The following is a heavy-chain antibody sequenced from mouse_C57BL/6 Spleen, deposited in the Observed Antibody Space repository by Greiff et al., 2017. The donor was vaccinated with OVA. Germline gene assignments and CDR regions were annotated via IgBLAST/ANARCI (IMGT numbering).Heavy chain of an antibody. J-gene: IGHJ1*03. D-gene: IGHD2-1*01. Sequence: VQLQQSGPELVKPGASVKISCKASGYTFTDYYMNWVKQSHGKSLEWIGDINPNNGGTSYNQKFKGKATLTVDKSSSTAYMELRSLTSEDSAVYYCASPPVGNTGYFDVWGTGTTVTVSS. V-gene: IGHV1-26*01. CDR1: GYTFTDYY. CDR2: INPNNGGT. CDR3: ASPPVGNTGYFDV.